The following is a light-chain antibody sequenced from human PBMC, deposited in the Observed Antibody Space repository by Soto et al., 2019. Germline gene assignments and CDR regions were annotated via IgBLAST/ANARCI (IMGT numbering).Light chain of an antibody. J-gene: IGKJ3*01. CDR1: QSVSSY. CDR2: DAS. V-gene: IGKV3-11*01. Sequence: EIVLTQSPATLSLSPGERATLSYRASQSVSSYLAWYQQKPGQAPRLLIYDASNRATGIPARFSGSGSGTDFTLTISSLEPEDFAVYYCQQRSNWLGTFGPGTKVDIK. CDR3: QQRSNWLGT.